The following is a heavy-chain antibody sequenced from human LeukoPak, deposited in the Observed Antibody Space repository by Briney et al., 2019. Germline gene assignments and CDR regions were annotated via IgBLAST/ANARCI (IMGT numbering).Heavy chain of an antibody. Sequence: SETLSLTCTVSGGSISSSSYYWGWIRQPPGKGLEWIESIYYSGSTYYNPSLKSRVTISVDTSKNQLSLKLSSVTAADTAVYYCARQKEKKRSGTNWFDPWGQGTLVTVSS. CDR2: IYYSGST. CDR1: GGSISSSSYY. V-gene: IGHV4-39*01. D-gene: IGHD1-26*01. J-gene: IGHJ5*02. CDR3: ARQKEKKRSGTNWFDP.